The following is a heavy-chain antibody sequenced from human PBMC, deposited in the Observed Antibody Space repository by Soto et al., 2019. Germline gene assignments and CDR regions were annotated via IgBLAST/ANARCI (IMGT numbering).Heavy chain of an antibody. J-gene: IGHJ6*03. V-gene: IGHV4-59*01. CDR1: GGSISSYY. D-gene: IGHD5-12*01. CDR2: IYYSGST. Sequence: TLSLTCTVSGGSISSYYWSWIRQPPGKGLEWIGYIYYSGSTNYNPSLKSRVTISVDTSKNQFSLKLSSVTAADTAVYYCARVFVKVARGYYYYYMDVWGKGTTVTVSS. CDR3: ARVFVKVARGYYYYYMDV.